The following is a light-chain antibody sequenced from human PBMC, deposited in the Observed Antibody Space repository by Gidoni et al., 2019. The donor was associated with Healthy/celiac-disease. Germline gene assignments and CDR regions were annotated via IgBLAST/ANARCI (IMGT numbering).Light chain of an antibody. J-gene: IGLJ1*01. CDR1: SSDVGGYNY. Sequence: QSALTQPPSASGSPGQSVAISCTGTSSDVGGYNYVSWYQQHPGNAPKLMIYEVSKRPAGFPDRFGCSKSGNTASLTVSGLQAEDEDDYYCSSYAGSNNFGVFGTGTKGTVL. CDR2: EVS. CDR3: SSYAGSNNFGV. V-gene: IGLV2-8*01.